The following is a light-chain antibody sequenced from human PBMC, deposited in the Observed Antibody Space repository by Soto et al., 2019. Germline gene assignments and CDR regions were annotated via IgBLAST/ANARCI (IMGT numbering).Light chain of an antibody. V-gene: IGLV2-14*01. CDR1: SSDVGGYNY. J-gene: IGLJ1*01. Sequence: QSALTQPASVSGSPGQSIAISCTGTSSDVGGYNYVSWYQHHPGKAPKLMIYEVNNRPSGVSDRFSGSKSDNTASLTISGLQAEDEADYYCSSYTSGTTRVFGTGTKVTVL. CDR3: SSYTSGTTRV. CDR2: EVN.